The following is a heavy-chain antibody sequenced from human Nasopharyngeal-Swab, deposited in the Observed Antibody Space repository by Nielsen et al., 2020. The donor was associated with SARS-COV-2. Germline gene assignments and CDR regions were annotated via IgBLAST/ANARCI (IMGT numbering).Heavy chain of an antibody. D-gene: IGHD5-18*01. CDR3: ARMDTGYYYYGMDV. Sequence: ASVKVSCKASGYTFTSYDINWVRQATGQGLEWMGWMNPNSGNTGYAQKFQGRVTMTRNTSISTAYMELSSLRSEDTAVYYCARMDTGYYYYGMDVWGQGTTVTVSS. J-gene: IGHJ6*02. CDR1: GYTFTSYD. CDR2: MNPNSGNT. V-gene: IGHV1-8*01.